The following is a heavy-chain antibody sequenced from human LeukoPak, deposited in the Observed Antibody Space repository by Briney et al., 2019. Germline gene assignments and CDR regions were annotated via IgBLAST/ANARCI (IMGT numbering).Heavy chain of an antibody. CDR2: ISESGGNT. CDR1: GFSFSSYA. D-gene: IGHD3-16*01. CDR3: AKGGGPHHLPTDY. Sequence: PGGSLRLSCEVSGFSFSSYAMSWVRQAPRRGLEWVSGISESGGNTYYADSVKGRFTISRDNSKNTLYLQMNSLRAEDTAVYYCAKGGGPHHLPTDYWGQGTLVTVSS. V-gene: IGHV3-23*01. J-gene: IGHJ4*02.